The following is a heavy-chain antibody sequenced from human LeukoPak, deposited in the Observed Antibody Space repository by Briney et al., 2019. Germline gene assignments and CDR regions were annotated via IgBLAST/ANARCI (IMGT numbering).Heavy chain of an antibody. D-gene: IGHD3-16*02. CDR1: GFTFSSYS. Sequence: GGSLRLSCAASGFTFSSYSMNWVRQAPGKGLEWVSSISSSSSYIYYADSVKGRFTISRDNAKNSLYLQMNSLRAEDTAVYYCARLTFGGVIGFDYWGQGTLVTVSS. CDR2: ISSSSSYI. V-gene: IGHV3-21*01. CDR3: ARLTFGGVIGFDY. J-gene: IGHJ4*02.